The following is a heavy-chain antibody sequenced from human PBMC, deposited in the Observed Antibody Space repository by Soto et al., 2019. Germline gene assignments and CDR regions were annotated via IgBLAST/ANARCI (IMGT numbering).Heavy chain of an antibody. CDR2: LSNTGRRT. V-gene: IGHV3-23*01. Sequence: PGGSLTLSCIVSVFPFGANAMSWVRQAPGKGMEWVSGLSNTGRRTSYADSVKGRFNISRDNSKNTLYLQMNSLRAEATAVYYCAKDQGVGPFDPWGQGTLVTVSS. CDR1: VFPFGANA. CDR3: AKDQGVGPFDP. D-gene: IGHD1-26*01. J-gene: IGHJ5*02.